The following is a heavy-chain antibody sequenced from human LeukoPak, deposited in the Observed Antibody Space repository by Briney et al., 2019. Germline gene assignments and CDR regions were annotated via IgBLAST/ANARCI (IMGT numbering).Heavy chain of an antibody. V-gene: IGHV4-59*01. CDR3: ARMDSTDNWGSCLY. D-gene: IGHD7-27*01. CDR1: GGSISSYY. CDR2: IYYSGST. Sequence: KSSETLSLTCTVSGGSISSYYWSWIRQPPGKGLEWIGYIYYSGSTNYNPSLKSRVTISVDTSKNQFSLKLSSVTAADTAVYYCARMDSTDNWGSCLYWGQGTLVTVSS. J-gene: IGHJ4*02.